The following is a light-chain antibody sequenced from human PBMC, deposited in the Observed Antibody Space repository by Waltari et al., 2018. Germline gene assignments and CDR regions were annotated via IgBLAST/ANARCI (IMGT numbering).Light chain of an antibody. Sequence: DIVWTQSPGTLSLFAVERATLSCKASQSVNNNYLAWYLQKPGQAPRLLIYGASSRAIGIPDRFSGSGSGTDFTLTISRLEPEDFAVFYCQQYGSPPLTFGGGTKVEIK. CDR2: GAS. V-gene: IGKV3-20*01. CDR1: QSVNNNY. CDR3: QQYGSPPLT. J-gene: IGKJ4*01.